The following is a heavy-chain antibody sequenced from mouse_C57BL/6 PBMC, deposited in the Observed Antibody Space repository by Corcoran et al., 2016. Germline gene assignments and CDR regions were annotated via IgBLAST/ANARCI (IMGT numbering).Heavy chain of an antibody. CDR1: GYAFSSYR. CDR2: IYPGEGDS. V-gene: IGHV1-80*01. D-gene: IGHD2-3*01. J-gene: IGHJ2*01. Sequence: QVQLQQSGAELVKRGASVKIYCKASGYAFSSYRMNWVEQGHGKGVEWIGQIYPGEGDSNYNGKFKGKATLTADKSSSTAYMQLSSLTSEDSAVYFCARRGDGYYLYYFDFWGQGTTLTVSS. CDR3: ARRGDGYYLYYFDF.